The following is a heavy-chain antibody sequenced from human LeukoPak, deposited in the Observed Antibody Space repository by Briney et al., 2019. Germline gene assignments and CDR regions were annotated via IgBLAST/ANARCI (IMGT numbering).Heavy chain of an antibody. Sequence: GGSLRLSCAASGFTVSSNYMSWVRQAPGKGLEWVSVIYSGGSTYYADSVKGRFTISRDNSKNTLYLQMNSLRAEDTAVYYCARARTTVTTWVYYYYYMDVWGKGTTVTISS. CDR1: GFTVSSNY. J-gene: IGHJ6*03. V-gene: IGHV3-66*01. CDR2: IYSGGST. D-gene: IGHD4-17*01. CDR3: ARARTTVTTWVYYYYYMDV.